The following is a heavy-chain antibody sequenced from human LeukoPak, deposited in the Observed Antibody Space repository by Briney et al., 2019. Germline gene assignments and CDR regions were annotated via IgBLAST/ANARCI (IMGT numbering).Heavy chain of an antibody. V-gene: IGHV5-51*01. Sequence: GESLKISCKGSGYSFTSYWIGWVRPMPGKGLEWMGIIYPGDSDTRYSPSFQGQVTISADKSISTAYLQWSSLKASDTAMYYCERTRRVIRYFDWLPLIFDYWGQGTLVTVSS. D-gene: IGHD3-9*01. CDR1: GYSFTSYW. CDR2: IYPGDSDT. J-gene: IGHJ4*02. CDR3: ERTRRVIRYFDWLPLIFDY.